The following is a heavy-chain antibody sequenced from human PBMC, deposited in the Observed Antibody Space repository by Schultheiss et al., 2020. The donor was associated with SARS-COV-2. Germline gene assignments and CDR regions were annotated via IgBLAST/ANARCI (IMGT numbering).Heavy chain of an antibody. CDR1: GGSISSYY. J-gene: IGHJ4*02. Sequence: SETLSLTCAVSGGSISSYYWSWIRQPAGKGLEWIGYIYYSGSTYYNPSLKSRVTISVDTSKNQFSLKLSSVTAADTAVYYCASSGSYPSDYWGQGTLFTVSS. V-gene: IGHV4-59*06. CDR3: ASSGSYPSDY. D-gene: IGHD1-26*01. CDR2: IYYSGST.